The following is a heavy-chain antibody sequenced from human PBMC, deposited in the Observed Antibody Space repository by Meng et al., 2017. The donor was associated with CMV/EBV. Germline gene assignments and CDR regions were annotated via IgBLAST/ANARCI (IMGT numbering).Heavy chain of an antibody. V-gene: IGHV1-2*02. CDR2: INPNSGGT. J-gene: IGHJ4*02. CDR1: GFTFSSYA. CDR3: ARDDGSLDY. D-gene: IGHD2-15*01. Sequence: QVQLVGAGGGVVQPGRSLRLSCAASGFTFSSYAMHWVRQAPGQGLEWMGWINPNSGGTNYAQKFQGRVTMTRDTSISTAYMELSRLRSDDTAVYYCARDDGSLDYWGQGTLVTVSS.